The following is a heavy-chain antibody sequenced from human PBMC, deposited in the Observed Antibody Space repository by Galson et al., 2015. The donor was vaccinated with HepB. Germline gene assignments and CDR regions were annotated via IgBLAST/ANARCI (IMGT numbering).Heavy chain of an antibody. J-gene: IGHJ3*02. CDR1: GFTFSNAR. D-gene: IGHD6-13*01. CDR2: IKSKTDGGTT. V-gene: IGHV3-15*01. Sequence: SLRLSCAASGFTFSNARMSWVRQAPGKGLEWVGRIKSKTDGGTTDYAAPVKGRFTISRDDSKNTLYLQMNSLKTEDTAVYYCTTEGEGGDRIAAADAFDIWGQGTMVTVSS. CDR3: TTEGEGGDRIAAADAFDI.